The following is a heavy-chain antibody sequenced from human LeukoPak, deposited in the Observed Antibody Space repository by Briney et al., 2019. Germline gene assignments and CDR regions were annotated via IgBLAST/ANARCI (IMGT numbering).Heavy chain of an antibody. Sequence: GASVKVSCKASGATFTSYAISWVRQAPGQGLEWMGGSIPIFGTANYAQKFQGRVTITADKSTSTAYTELSSLRSEDTAVYYCARVRYCSSTSCRNFYYYYGMDVWGKGTTVTVSS. CDR3: ARVRYCSSTSCRNFYYYYGMDV. CDR2: SIPIFGTA. J-gene: IGHJ6*04. V-gene: IGHV1-69*06. CDR1: GATFTSYA. D-gene: IGHD2-2*01.